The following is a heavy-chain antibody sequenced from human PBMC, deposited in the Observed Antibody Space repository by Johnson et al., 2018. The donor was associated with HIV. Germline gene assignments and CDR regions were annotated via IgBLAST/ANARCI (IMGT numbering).Heavy chain of an antibody. CDR3: AKDGSTYYDSSGYLGEDAFEI. Sequence: VQLVESGGGLVQPGGSLRLSCAASGFTFSSYAMSWVRQAPGKGLEWVSAISGSGVGFYYADSVKGRFTISRDISKNTLYLQMNSLRAEDTAVYYCAKDGSTYYDSSGYLGEDAFEIWGQGTMVTVSS. V-gene: IGHV3-23*04. D-gene: IGHD3-22*01. J-gene: IGHJ3*02. CDR2: ISGSGVGF. CDR1: GFTFSSYA.